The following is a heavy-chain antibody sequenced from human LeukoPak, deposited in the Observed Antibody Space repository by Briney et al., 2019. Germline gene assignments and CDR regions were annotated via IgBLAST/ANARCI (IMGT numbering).Heavy chain of an antibody. CDR1: GFTFSSYA. CDR3: AKTSWRLLWLEYNY. CDR2: ISGSGGST. D-gene: IGHD5-18*01. Sequence: GRSLRLSCAASGFTFSSYAMSWVREAPGKGLEWVSGISGSGGSTYYADSVKGRFTISRDNSKNTLYLQMNRLRAEDTAVYYCAKTSWRLLWLEYNYWGQGTLVTVSS. V-gene: IGHV3-23*01. J-gene: IGHJ4*02.